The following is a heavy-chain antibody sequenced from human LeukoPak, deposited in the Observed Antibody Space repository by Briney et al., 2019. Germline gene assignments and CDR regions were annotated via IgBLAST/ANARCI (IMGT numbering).Heavy chain of an antibody. CDR1: GFTFSSYG. Sequence: GGSLRLSCAASGFTFSSYGMHWVRQAPGKGLEWVAFIRYDGSNKYYADSVKGRFTIFRDNSKNTLYLQMNSLRAEDTAVYYCAGGFGELFFGAFDIWGQGTMVTVSS. CDR2: IRYDGSNK. V-gene: IGHV3-30*02. D-gene: IGHD3-10*01. J-gene: IGHJ3*02. CDR3: AGGFGELFFGAFDI.